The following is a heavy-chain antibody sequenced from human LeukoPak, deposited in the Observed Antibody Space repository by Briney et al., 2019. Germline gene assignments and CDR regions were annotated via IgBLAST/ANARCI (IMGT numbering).Heavy chain of an antibody. D-gene: IGHD3-3*01. CDR1: GFTFSSYG. CDR2: IRFDGNNK. Sequence: GGSLRLSCAASGFTFSSYGMHWVCQPPGKGLEWVAFIRFDGNNKYYAGSLKGRFTVSRDNSKNALYLQMNSLSDEDTAKYYCAKINIPDSWSGDPNDAFDIWGQGTMVTVSS. V-gene: IGHV3-30*02. CDR3: AKINIPDSWSGDPNDAFDI. J-gene: IGHJ3*02.